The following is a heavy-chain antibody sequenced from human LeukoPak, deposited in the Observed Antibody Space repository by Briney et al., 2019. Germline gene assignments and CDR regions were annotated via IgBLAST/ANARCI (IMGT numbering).Heavy chain of an antibody. CDR1: GFTVSSNY. D-gene: IGHD3-22*01. V-gene: IGHV3-53*01. Sequence: PGGSLRLSCAASGFTVSSNYISWVRQAPGKGLEWVSVIYSGGSTYYADSVKGRFTISRDNSKNTLYLQMDSLRAEDTAVYYCARIKYYYDSSGYYYDAFDIWGQGTMVTVSS. CDR3: ARIKYYYDSSGYYYDAFDI. CDR2: IYSGGST. J-gene: IGHJ3*02.